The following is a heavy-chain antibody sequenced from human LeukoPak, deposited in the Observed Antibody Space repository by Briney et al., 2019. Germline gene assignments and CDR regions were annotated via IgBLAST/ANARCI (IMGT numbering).Heavy chain of an antibody. CDR2: IYSGGST. CDR1: GLTVSSNY. CDR3: ARGGIWGHAFDI. V-gene: IGHV3-66*01. Sequence: GGSLRFSCAASGLTVSSNYMSWVRQAPGKGLEWVSMIYSGGSTHYADSVKGRVTISRDNSKNTLYLQMNSLRAEDTAVYYCARGGIWGHAFDIWGQGTMVTVSS. J-gene: IGHJ3*02. D-gene: IGHD2-15*01.